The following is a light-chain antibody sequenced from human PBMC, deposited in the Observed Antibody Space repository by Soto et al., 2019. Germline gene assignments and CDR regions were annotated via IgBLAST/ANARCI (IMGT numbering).Light chain of an antibody. J-gene: IGKJ5*01. CDR2: DAS. V-gene: IGKV3-11*01. CDR1: QGISNY. CDR3: QQRSNWPPFT. Sequence: LTQSPGTLSLSLGERATLSCRASQGISNYLAWYQQKPGQAPRLLIYDASNRATDIPARFSGSGSGTDFTLTISSLEPEDFAVYYCQQRSNWPPFTFGQGTRLEIK.